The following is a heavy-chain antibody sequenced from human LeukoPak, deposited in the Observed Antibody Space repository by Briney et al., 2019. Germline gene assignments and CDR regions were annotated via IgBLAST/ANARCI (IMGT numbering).Heavy chain of an antibody. Sequence: ASVKVSCKASGYTFSNYGINWVRQAPGQGLECTGWISTHNGNTNYAQNFHGRVTMTTDTSTSTVYMELRSLRSDDTAVYYCARGRGPYCGGDCPLGYWGQGTLVTVSS. J-gene: IGHJ4*02. CDR2: ISTHNGNT. CDR1: GYTFSNYG. V-gene: IGHV1-18*01. D-gene: IGHD2-21*02. CDR3: ARGRGPYCGGDCPLGY.